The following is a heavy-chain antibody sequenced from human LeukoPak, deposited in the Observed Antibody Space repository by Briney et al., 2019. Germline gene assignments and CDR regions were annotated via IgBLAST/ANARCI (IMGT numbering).Heavy chain of an antibody. V-gene: IGHV4-38-2*02. CDR2: IYHSGST. J-gene: IGHJ3*02. CDR1: GYSISSGYY. D-gene: IGHD2-15*01. CDR3: ARDQGVMRIDAFDI. Sequence: SETLSLTCTVSGYSISSGYYWGWIRQPPGKGLEWIGSIYHSGSTYYNPSLKSRVTISVDTSKNQFSLKLSSVTAADTAVYYCARDQGVMRIDAFDIWGQGTMVTVSS.